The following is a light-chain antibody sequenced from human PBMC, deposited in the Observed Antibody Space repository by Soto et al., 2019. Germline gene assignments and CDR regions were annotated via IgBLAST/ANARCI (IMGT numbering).Light chain of an antibody. V-gene: IGLV2-8*01. Sequence: QSVLTQPPSASGSPGQSVTSSCTGTSRDVGAYNYVSWYQLHPAKAPKVIIYDVSKRPSGVPDRFSGSKSGNTAFLTVSGLQAEDEADYYCGSHAGSSAVFGGGTQLTVL. CDR1: SRDVGAYNY. CDR2: DVS. CDR3: GSHAGSSAV. J-gene: IGLJ2*01.